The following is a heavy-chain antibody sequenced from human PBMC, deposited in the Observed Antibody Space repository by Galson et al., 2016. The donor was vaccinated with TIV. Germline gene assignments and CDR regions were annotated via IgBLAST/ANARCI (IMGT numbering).Heavy chain of an antibody. D-gene: IGHD1-26*01. V-gene: IGHV3-74*01. CDR1: GFTFSSFW. J-gene: IGHJ3*02. CDR2: ISTDGSSA. CDR3: ARGLLGASVGFDT. Sequence: SLRLSCAASGFTFSSFWIHWVRQTPGKGLVWVSRISTDGSSANYADSVEGRFTISRDNAKNTGYLQMDSLRGDDTAVYYCARGLLGASVGFDTWGQGRMVTASS.